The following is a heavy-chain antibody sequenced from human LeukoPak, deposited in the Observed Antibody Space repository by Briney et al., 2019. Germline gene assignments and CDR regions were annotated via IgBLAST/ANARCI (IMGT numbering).Heavy chain of an antibody. CDR2: IKNKTNGGKT. CDR3: TTDFYKIDEPPIFDY. CDR1: GFTFSNAW. J-gene: IGHJ4*02. V-gene: IGHV3-15*01. Sequence: SGGSLRLSCAASGFTFSNAWMSWVRQAPGKGLEWVGRIKNKTNGGKTVYAATVKSRFTISRDDSKNTLYLQMNRLKTEDTAVYYCTTDFYKIDEPPIFDYWGQGTLVTVSS. D-gene: IGHD3-10*01.